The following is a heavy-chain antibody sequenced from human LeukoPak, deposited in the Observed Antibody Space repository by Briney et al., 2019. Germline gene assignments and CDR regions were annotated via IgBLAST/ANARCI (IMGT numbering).Heavy chain of an antibody. D-gene: IGHD6-19*01. CDR3: AREVYSSGWSSFGY. Sequence: GGSLRLSCAASGFTFSTYAMHWVRQGPGKGLEWVAVISYDGSNKYYADSVKGRFTISRDNAKSTLYLQMNSLRAEDTAVYYCAREVYSSGWSSFGYWGQGALVTVSS. CDR2: ISYDGSNK. CDR1: GFTFSTYA. J-gene: IGHJ4*02. V-gene: IGHV3-30-3*01.